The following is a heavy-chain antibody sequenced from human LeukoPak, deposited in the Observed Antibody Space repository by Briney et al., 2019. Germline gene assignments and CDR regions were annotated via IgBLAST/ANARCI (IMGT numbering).Heavy chain of an antibody. CDR2: ISSSSSTI. CDR3: ARDPLYYDFWSGFDY. V-gene: IGHV3-48*01. D-gene: IGHD3-3*01. J-gene: IGHJ4*02. CDR1: GFTFSSYS. Sequence: PGGSLRLSCAAPGFTFSSYSMNWVRQAPGKGLEWVSYISSSSSTIYYADSVKGRFTISRDNAKNSLYLQMNSLRAEDTAVYYCARDPLYYDFWSGFDYWGQGTLVTVSS.